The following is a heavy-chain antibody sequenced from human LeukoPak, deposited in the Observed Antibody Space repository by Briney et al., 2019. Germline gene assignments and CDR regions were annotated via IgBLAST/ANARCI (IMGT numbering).Heavy chain of an antibody. J-gene: IGHJ6*03. CDR3: ARAEYYDSKYYYYYYMDV. D-gene: IGHD3-3*01. CDR2: IIPILGIA. CDR1: GGTFSSYA. Sequence: GASVKVSCKASGGTFSSYAISWVRQAPGQGLEWMGRIIPILGIANYAQKFQGRVTITADESTSTAYMELGSLRSEDTAVYYCARAEYYDSKYYYYYYMDVWGKGTTVTVSS. V-gene: IGHV1-69*04.